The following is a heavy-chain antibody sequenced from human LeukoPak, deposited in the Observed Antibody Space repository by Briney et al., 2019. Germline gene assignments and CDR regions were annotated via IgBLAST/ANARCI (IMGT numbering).Heavy chain of an antibody. CDR3: ARDDSSGGRGFDY. CDR2: IYYSGST. Sequence: SQTLSLTCTVPGGSISSGDYYWSWIRQPPGKGLEWIGYIYYSGSTYYNPSLKSRVTISVDTSKNQFSLKLSSVTAADTAVYYCARDDSSGGRGFDYWGQGTLVTVSS. D-gene: IGHD3-22*01. J-gene: IGHJ4*02. V-gene: IGHV4-30-4*01. CDR1: GGSISSGDYY.